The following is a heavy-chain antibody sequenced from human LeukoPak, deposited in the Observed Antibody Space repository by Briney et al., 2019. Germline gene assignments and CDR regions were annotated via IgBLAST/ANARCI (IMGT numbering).Heavy chain of an antibody. CDR3: ARDQDYGDYVDAFDI. J-gene: IGHJ3*02. V-gene: IGHV3-48*04. CDR1: GFTFSSYS. D-gene: IGHD4-17*01. CDR2: ISSSGSTI. Sequence: PGGSLRPSCAASGFTFSSYSMNWVRQAPGKGLEWVSYISSSGSTIYYADSVKGRFTISRDNAKNSLYLQMNSLRAEDTAVYYCARDQDYGDYVDAFDIWGQGTMVTVSS.